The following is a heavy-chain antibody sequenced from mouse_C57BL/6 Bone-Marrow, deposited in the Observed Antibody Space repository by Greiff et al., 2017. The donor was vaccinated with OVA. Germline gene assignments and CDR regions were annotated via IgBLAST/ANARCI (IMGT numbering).Heavy chain of an antibody. D-gene: IGHD1-1*01. V-gene: IGHV14-4*01. Sequence: EVQLQQSGAELVRPGASVKLSCTASGFNIKDDYMGWVKPRPEQGLEWIGWIDPENGDTEYASKFQGKGTITADTSSNTAYLQLSRLTSEDTAVYYCTRILRFSYWGQGTLVTVSA. CDR3: TRILRFSY. CDR1: GFNIKDDY. J-gene: IGHJ3*01. CDR2: IDPENGDT.